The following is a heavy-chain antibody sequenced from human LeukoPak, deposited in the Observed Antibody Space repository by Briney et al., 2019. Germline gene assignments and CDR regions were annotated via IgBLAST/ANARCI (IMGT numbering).Heavy chain of an antibody. CDR1: GFTFDDYA. CDR3: AKASYGDYGTTWFDY. Sequence: PGGSLRLSCAASGFTFDDYAMHWVRQAPGKGLEWVSGISWNSGSIGYADSVKGRFTISRDDAKNSLYLQMNSLRAEDTALYYCAKASYGDYGTTWFDYWGQGTLVTVSS. V-gene: IGHV3-9*01. D-gene: IGHD4-17*01. J-gene: IGHJ4*02. CDR2: ISWNSGSI.